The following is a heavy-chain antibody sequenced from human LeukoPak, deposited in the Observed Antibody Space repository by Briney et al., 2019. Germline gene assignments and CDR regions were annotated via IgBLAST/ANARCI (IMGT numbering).Heavy chain of an antibody. Sequence: ASVKVSCKASGYTFTAYYLQWVRLAPGQGLEWMGWISAYNGNTNYAQKLQGRVTMTTDTSTSTAYMELRSLRSDDTAVYYCARDGGGYSYDFFFDYWGQGTLVTVSS. CDR1: GYTFTAYY. V-gene: IGHV1-18*04. D-gene: IGHD5-18*01. CDR3: ARDGGGYSYDFFFDY. CDR2: ISAYNGNT. J-gene: IGHJ4*02.